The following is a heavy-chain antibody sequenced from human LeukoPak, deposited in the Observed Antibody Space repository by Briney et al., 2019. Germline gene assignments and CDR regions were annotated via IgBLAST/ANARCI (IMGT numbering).Heavy chain of an antibody. J-gene: IGHJ4*02. D-gene: IGHD6-13*01. CDR1: GFTFSSYS. CDR2: ISSSSSYI. Sequence: GGSLRLSCAASGFTFSSYSMNWVRQVPGKGLEWVSSISSSSSYIYYADSVKGRFTISRDNAKNSLYLQMNSLRAEDTAVYYCARDLSSWSTLGLDYWGQGTLVTVSS. V-gene: IGHV3-21*01. CDR3: ARDLSSWSTLGLDY.